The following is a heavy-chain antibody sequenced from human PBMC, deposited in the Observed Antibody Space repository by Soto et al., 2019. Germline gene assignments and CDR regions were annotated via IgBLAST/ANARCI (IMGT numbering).Heavy chain of an antibody. CDR3: ARGGRGGYDILTGYYPHYYYGMDV. J-gene: IGHJ6*02. CDR2: IIPIFGTA. CDR1: GGTFSSYA. D-gene: IGHD3-9*01. Sequence: SVKVSCKASGGTFSSYAISWVRQAPGQGLEWMGGIIPIFGTANYAQKFQGRVTITADESTSTAYMELSSLRSEDTAVYYCARGGRGGYDILTGYYPHYYYGMDVWGQGTTVTVSS. V-gene: IGHV1-69*13.